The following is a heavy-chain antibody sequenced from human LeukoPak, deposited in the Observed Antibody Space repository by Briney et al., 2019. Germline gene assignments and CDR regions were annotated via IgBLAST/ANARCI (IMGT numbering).Heavy chain of an antibody. V-gene: IGHV1-69*04. D-gene: IGHD2-2*01. Sequence: GSSVKVSCKASGGTFSSYTISWVRQAPGQGLEWMGRIIPILGIANYAQKFQGRVTITADKSTSTAYMELSSLRSEDTAVYYCARDSLGYCSSTSCRPSYYWGQGTLVTASS. CDR3: ARDSLGYCSSTSCRPSYY. CDR2: IIPILGIA. CDR1: GGTFSSYT. J-gene: IGHJ4*02.